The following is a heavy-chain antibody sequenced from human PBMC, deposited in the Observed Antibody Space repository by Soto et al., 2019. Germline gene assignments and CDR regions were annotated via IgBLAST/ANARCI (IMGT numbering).Heavy chain of an antibody. CDR3: ASDPGKVRVYNWFDP. Sequence: QVQLVESGGGVVQPGRSLRLSCAASGFTFSSYAMHWVRQAPGKGLEWVAVISYDGSNKYYADSVKGRFTISRDNSKNTLYLQMNSLRAEDTAVYYCASDPGKVRVYNWFDPWGQGTLVTVSS. D-gene: IGHD3-10*01. J-gene: IGHJ5*02. CDR1: GFTFSSYA. CDR2: ISYDGSNK. V-gene: IGHV3-30-3*01.